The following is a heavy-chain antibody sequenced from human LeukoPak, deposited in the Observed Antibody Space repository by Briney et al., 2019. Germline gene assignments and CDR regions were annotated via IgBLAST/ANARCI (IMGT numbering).Heavy chain of an antibody. CDR1: GGSVSSGSYY. CDR2: IYYSGST. V-gene: IGHV4-61*01. Sequence: PSETLSLTCTVSGGSVSSGSYYWGWIRQPPGKGLEWIGYIYYSGSTNYNPSLKSRVTISVDTSKNQFSLKLSSVTAADTAVYYCARGDCSSTSRYLGYWGQGTLVTVSS. D-gene: IGHD2-2*01. J-gene: IGHJ4*02. CDR3: ARGDCSSTSRYLGY.